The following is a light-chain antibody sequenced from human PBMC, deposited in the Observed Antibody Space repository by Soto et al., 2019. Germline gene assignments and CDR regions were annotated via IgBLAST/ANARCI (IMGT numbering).Light chain of an antibody. Sequence: QSVLTQPPSASGTPGQTVTISCSGSSSNIGSNSVYWYQQLPGTAPKLLIHSSNQRPSGVPDRFSGSKSGTSASLAVSGLRSEDEADYYCSAWDDSLRGPVFGTGTKVT. V-gene: IGLV1-47*02. CDR3: SAWDDSLRGPV. J-gene: IGLJ1*01. CDR1: SSNIGSNS. CDR2: SSN.